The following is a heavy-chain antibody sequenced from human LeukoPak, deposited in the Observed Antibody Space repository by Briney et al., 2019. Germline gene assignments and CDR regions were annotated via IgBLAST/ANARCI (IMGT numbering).Heavy chain of an antibody. CDR1: GFTFTTYW. D-gene: IGHD6-13*01. Sequence: GGSLRLSCAASGFTFTTYWMHWVRQAPGKGLVWVSHINSDGSITNYADSVKGRFTISRDNAKNTVYLQMNSLRVEDTAVYYCAKTRPLDSSSWSHGDYWGQGTLVTVSS. CDR2: INSDGSIT. J-gene: IGHJ4*02. V-gene: IGHV3-74*01. CDR3: AKTRPLDSSSWSHGDY.